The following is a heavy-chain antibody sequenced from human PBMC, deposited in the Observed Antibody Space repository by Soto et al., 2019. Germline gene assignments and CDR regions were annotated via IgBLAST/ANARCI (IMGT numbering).Heavy chain of an antibody. Sequence: QVQLEQSGAEVKKPGASVRVSCKASGYSFNDYGMSWVRQAPGQGLEWMGWIGPYEGVTNHAQTFQGRGTMTVHTSTTTADMELRSLRSDDTAIYYCARCYCSVGSCYTCWHFDLWGPGTLVTVTA. CDR3: ARCYCSVGSCYTCWHFDL. CDR2: IGPYEGVT. J-gene: IGHJ2*01. CDR1: GYSFNDYG. V-gene: IGHV1-18*01. D-gene: IGHD2-15*01.